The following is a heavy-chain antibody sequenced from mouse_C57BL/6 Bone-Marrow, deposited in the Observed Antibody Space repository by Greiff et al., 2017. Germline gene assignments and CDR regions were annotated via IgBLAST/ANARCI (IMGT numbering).Heavy chain of an antibody. J-gene: IGHJ4*01. Sequence: EVQGVESGEGLVKPGGSLKLSCAASGFTFSSYAMSWVRQTPEKRLEWVAYISSGGDYIYYADTVKGRFTISRDNARNTLYLQMSSLRSEDTALYYCARLYYSYAMDYWGQGTSVTVSS. CDR2: ISSGGDYI. CDR1: GFTFSSYA. D-gene: IGHD2-12*01. V-gene: IGHV5S21*01. CDR3: ARLYYSYAMDY.